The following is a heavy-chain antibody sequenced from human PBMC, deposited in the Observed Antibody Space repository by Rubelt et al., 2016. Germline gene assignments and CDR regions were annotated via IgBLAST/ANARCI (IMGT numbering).Heavy chain of an antibody. V-gene: IGHV1-2*06. Sequence: TGYYMHWVRQAPGQGLEWMGRINPNSGGTNYAQKFQGRVTMTRDTSISTAYMELSRRRSDDTAVYYCARIAARPREKQFDYWGQGTLVTVSS. D-gene: IGHD6-6*01. CDR1: TGYY. CDR2: INPNSGGT. CDR3: ARIAARPREKQFDY. J-gene: IGHJ4*02.